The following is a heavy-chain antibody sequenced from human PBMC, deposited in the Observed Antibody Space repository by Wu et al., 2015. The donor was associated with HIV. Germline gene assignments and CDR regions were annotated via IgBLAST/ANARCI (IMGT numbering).Heavy chain of an antibody. V-gene: IGHV1-69*05. CDR2: IIPIFGTA. CDR1: GGTFSSYA. J-gene: IGHJ5*02. Sequence: QVQLVQSGAEVKKPGSSVKVSCKASGGTFSSYAISWVRQAPGQGLEWMGGIIPIFGTANYAQKFQGRVTITTDESTSTAYMELSSLRSEDTAVYYCARGVLYCSSTSCPLLGDWFDPWGQGTLVTVSS. D-gene: IGHD2-2*01. CDR3: ARGVLYCSSTSCPLLGDWFDP.